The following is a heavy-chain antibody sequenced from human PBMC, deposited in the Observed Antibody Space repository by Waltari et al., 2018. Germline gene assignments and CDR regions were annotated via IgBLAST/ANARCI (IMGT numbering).Heavy chain of an antibody. CDR2: IHGSGKT. D-gene: IGHD1-26*01. J-gene: IGHJ4*02. Sequence: QLQLQQSGPGLVKPSESLSLTCAVSGDSVSNYYWWSWVRQSPGKGLEWIGQIHGSGKTNYNPSLESRVTVSMDTSNNQFSLKLTSPTVADTAVYYCARDRGRGLYLDSWGQGTLVTVSP. V-gene: IGHV4-4*02. CDR1: GDSVSNYYW. CDR3: ARDRGRGLYLDS.